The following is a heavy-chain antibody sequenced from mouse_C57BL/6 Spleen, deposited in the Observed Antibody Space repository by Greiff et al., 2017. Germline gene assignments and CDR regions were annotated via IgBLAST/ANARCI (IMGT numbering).Heavy chain of an antibody. CDR3: ARDWLSFITTVGGDY. D-gene: IGHD1-1*01. Sequence: QVQLQQPGTELVKPGASVKLSCKASGYTFTSYWMHWVKQRPGQGLEWIGNINPSNGGTNYNEKFKSKATLTVDKSSSTAYMQLSSLTSEDSAVYYCARDWLSFITTVGGDYWGQGTTLTVSS. CDR2: INPSNGGT. V-gene: IGHV1-53*01. J-gene: IGHJ2*01. CDR1: GYTFTSYW.